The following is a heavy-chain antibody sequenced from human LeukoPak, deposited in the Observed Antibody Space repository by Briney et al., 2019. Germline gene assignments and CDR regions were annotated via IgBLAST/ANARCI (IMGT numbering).Heavy chain of an antibody. V-gene: IGHV3-23*01. CDR3: AKGGLLWFGGGPRYIDH. Sequence: PGGSLRLSCAASGFTFTSYGVSWVRQAPGKGLERVSAIIGSGGSTYYADSVKGRFIISRDNSKNTMFLQMNSLRAEDTAVYYCAKGGLLWFGGGPRYIDHWGQGTLVTVSS. CDR2: IIGSGGST. J-gene: IGHJ4*02. D-gene: IGHD3-10*01. CDR1: GFTFTSYG.